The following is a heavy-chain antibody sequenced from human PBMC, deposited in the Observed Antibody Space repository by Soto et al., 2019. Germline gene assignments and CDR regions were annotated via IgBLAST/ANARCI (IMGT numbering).Heavy chain of an antibody. V-gene: IGHV1-69*13. CDR2: IIPIFGTA. CDR3: ARGLKDDYVWGSYPDDAFDI. CDR1: GGTFSSYA. Sequence: SVKVSCKASGGTFSSYAISWVRQAPGQGLEWMGGIIPIFGTANYAQKFQGRVTITADESTSTAYMEPSSLRSEDTAVYYCARGLKDDYVWGSYPDDAFDIWGQGTLVTV. J-gene: IGHJ3*02. D-gene: IGHD3-16*02.